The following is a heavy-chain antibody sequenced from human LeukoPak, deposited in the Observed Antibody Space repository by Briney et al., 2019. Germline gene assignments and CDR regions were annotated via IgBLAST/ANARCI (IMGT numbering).Heavy chain of an antibody. CDR3: TRVLSDSGGWYHFDY. CDR1: GLTVSNNY. J-gene: IGHJ4*02. V-gene: IGHV3-53*01. D-gene: IGHD6-19*01. Sequence: PGGSLRLSCAASGLTVSNNYMGWVRQAPGKGLEWVSVIYSRGDTYYADSVRGRFTISRDNSKNILSLQMNSLRADDTAIYYCTRVLSDSGGWYHFDYWGQGTLVTVSS. CDR2: IYSRGDT.